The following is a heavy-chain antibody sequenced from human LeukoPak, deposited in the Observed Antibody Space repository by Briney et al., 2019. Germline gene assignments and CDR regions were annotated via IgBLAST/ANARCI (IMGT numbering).Heavy chain of an antibody. V-gene: IGHV1-2*06. J-gene: IGHJ4*02. CDR3: ARDYCGGDCFPDY. Sequence: ASVKVSYRASVYTFTVYYVHWVRQAPAQGREWVSQINPNSGDTNYAQKFQGRVTITRDTSISTAYMELSRLRSGDTAVYFCARDYCGGDCFPDYWGQGTLVTVPS. CDR1: VYTFTVYY. D-gene: IGHD2-21*02. CDR2: INPNSGDT.